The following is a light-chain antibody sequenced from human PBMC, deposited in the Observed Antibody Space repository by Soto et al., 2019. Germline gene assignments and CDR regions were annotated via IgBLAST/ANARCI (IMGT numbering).Light chain of an antibody. CDR3: QQRSKWRT. J-gene: IGKJ1*01. CDR1: QSISRN. V-gene: IGKV3-15*01. Sequence: EIVMTQSPPTLSVSPGESATLSCRASQSISRNLAWFQQKPGQAPTLLIFGASTRAAGIPARFSGSGFGTDFTLTISSLEPEDFAVYYCQQRSKWRTFGQGPRWIS. CDR2: GAS.